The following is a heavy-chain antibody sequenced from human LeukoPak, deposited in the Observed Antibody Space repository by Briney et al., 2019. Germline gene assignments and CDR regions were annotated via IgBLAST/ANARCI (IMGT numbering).Heavy chain of an antibody. J-gene: IGHJ6*03. CDR2: IYYSGST. D-gene: IGHD3-22*01. CDR3: ARAYYYEGYYMDV. V-gene: IGHV4-39*07. CDR1: GGSIRSSTDY. Sequence: SETLSLTCTVSGGSIRSSTDYWGWIRQPPGKELEWIGSIYYSGSTYYNPSLKSRVTISVDTSKNRFSLKLSSVTAADTAVYYCARAYYYEGYYMDVWGKGTTVTISS.